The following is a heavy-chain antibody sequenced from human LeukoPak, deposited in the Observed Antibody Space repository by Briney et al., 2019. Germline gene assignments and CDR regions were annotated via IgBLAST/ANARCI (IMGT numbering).Heavy chain of an antibody. Sequence: GGSLRLSCAASGFSFSSYAMHWVRQAPDKGLEWVAVISYDRSNKYYADSVKGRFTISRDNSKNTLYVQMNSLRAEDTAVYYCARVIVTYYHYYGMDVWGQGTTVTVSS. J-gene: IGHJ6*02. CDR2: ISYDRSNK. D-gene: IGHD1-26*01. CDR3: ARVIVTYYHYYGMDV. CDR1: GFSFSSYA. V-gene: IGHV3-30*04.